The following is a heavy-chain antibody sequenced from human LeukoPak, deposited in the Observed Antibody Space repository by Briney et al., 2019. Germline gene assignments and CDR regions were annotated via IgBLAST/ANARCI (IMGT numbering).Heavy chain of an antibody. J-gene: IGHJ3*02. D-gene: IGHD3-22*01. CDR1: GGTFSSYT. Sequence: GASVKVSCKASGGTFSSYTISWVRQAPGQGLEWMGRIIPIFGTANYAQKFQGRVTITTDESTSTAYMELSSVRSEDTAVYYCAREAYRETQYYYDSSGYKNAFDIWGQGTMVTVSS. CDR2: IIPIFGTA. V-gene: IGHV1-69*05. CDR3: AREAYRETQYYYDSSGYKNAFDI.